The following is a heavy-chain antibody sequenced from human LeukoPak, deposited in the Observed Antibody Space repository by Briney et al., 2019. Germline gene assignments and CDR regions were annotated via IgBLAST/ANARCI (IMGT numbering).Heavy chain of an antibody. D-gene: IGHD6-13*01. CDR2: INPNSGGT. V-gene: IGHV1-2*02. J-gene: IGHJ6*03. Sequence: ASVKVSCKASGYTFTGYYMHWVRQAPGQRLEWMGWINPNSGGTNYAQKFQGRVTMTRDTSISTAYMELSSLRSEDTAVYYCARGGTYSSSWYVFGYYYYYMDVWGKGTTVTVSS. CDR3: ARGGTYSSSWYVFGYYYYYMDV. CDR1: GYTFTGYY.